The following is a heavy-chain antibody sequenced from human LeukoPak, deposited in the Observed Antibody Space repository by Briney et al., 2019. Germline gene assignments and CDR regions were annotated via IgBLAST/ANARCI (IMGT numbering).Heavy chain of an antibody. CDR2: ISSSSSYI. D-gene: IGHD3-10*01. V-gene: IGHV3-21*01. CDR3: ARDRPLDRWFGESEGVDY. Sequence: PGGSLRLSCAASGFTFTSYSMNWVRQAPGKGLEWVSSISSSSSYIYYAGSVKGRFTISRDNAKNSLYLQMNSLRAEDTAVYYCARDRPLDRWFGESEGVDYWGQGTLVTVSS. CDR1: GFTFTSYS. J-gene: IGHJ4*02.